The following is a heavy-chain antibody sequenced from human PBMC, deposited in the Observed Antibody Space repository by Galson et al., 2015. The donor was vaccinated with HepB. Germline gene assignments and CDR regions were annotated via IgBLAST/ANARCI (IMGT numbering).Heavy chain of an antibody. CDR1: GFTFSSYA. V-gene: IGHV3-23*01. J-gene: IGHJ6*02. D-gene: IGHD3-10*01. CDR3: AKVHYGSGSYSGMDV. Sequence: SLRLSCAASGFTFSSYALSWVRQAPGKGLEWVSAISGSGGSTYYADSVKGRFTISRDNSKNTLYLQMNSLRAEDTAVYYCAKVHYGSGSYSGMDVWGQGTTVTVSS. CDR2: ISGSGGST.